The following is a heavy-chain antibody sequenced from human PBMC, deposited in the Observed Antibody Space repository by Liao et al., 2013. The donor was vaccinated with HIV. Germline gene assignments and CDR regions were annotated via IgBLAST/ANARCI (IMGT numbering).Heavy chain of an antibody. V-gene: IGHV4-61*02. CDR2: IYSSGSI. CDR1: AGSISSGNYF. J-gene: IGHJ2*01. D-gene: IGHD3-22*01. CDR3: ARTSSYSSPGGPHWFFDL. Sequence: QVQLQESGPGLVKPSQTLSLTCSVSAGSISSGNYFWSWIRQPAGKGLEWIGHIYSSGSIKYNPSLKSPVTMSVDTSKNQFSLKLRSVTAADTAVYYCARTSSYSSPGGPHWFFDLWGRGSLVTVSS.